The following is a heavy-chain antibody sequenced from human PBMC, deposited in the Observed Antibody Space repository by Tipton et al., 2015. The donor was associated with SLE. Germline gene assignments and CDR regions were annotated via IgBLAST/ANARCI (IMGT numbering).Heavy chain of an antibody. CDR3: ARELGDYGFDY. V-gene: IGHV3-30*14. Sequence: SLRLSCAASGFTFSSYAMHWVRQAPGKGLEWVALVSPDGGNKYYADSVKGRFTISRDNSKNTLYPQMNSLRAEDTAVYYCARELGDYGFDYWGQGTLVTVSS. CDR2: VSPDGGNK. CDR1: GFTFSSYA. D-gene: IGHD4-17*01. J-gene: IGHJ4*02.